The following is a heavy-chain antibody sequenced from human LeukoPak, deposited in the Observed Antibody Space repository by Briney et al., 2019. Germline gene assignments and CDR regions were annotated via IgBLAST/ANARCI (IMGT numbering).Heavy chain of an antibody. CDR1: GYTFTGYY. D-gene: IGHD3-22*01. CDR2: INPNSGGT. J-gene: IGHJ5*02. CDR3: ARDHHYYDSSGYYSGNWFDP. V-gene: IGHV1-2*02. Sequence: AASVKVSCKASGYTFTGYYMHWVRRAPGQGLEWMGWINPNSGGTNYAQKFQGRVTMTRDTSISTAYMELSRLRSDDTAVYYCARDHHYYDSSGYYSGNWFDPWGQGTLVTVSS.